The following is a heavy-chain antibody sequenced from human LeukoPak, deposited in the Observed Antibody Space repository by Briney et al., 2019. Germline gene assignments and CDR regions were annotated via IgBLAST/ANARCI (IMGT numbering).Heavy chain of an antibody. V-gene: IGHV1-8*01. J-gene: IGHJ4*02. D-gene: IGHD6-13*01. CDR3: ASAGIAAAGVLDY. CDR1: GYTFTSYD. Sequence: ASVKVSCKASGYTFTSYDINWVRQATGQGLEWMGWMNPNSGNTGCAQKFQGRVTMTRNTSISTAYMELSSLRSEDTAVYYCASAGIAAAGVLDYWGQGTLVTVSS. CDR2: MNPNSGNT.